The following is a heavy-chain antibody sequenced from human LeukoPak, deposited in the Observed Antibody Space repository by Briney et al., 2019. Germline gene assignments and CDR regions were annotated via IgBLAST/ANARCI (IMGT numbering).Heavy chain of an antibody. J-gene: IGHJ4*02. D-gene: IGHD2-2*01. Sequence: SETLSLTCSLSGASVSNGNFYWSWIRQPPGKGLEWIGYMFYGESTKYNPSLKSRVTISVDKSKNQFSLHMSSVTAADTAVYYCASTSNSAFGLPYIDHWGQGSLVTVSS. CDR3: ASTSNSAFGLPYIDH. V-gene: IGHV4-61*01. CDR1: GASVSNGNFY. CDR2: MFYGEST.